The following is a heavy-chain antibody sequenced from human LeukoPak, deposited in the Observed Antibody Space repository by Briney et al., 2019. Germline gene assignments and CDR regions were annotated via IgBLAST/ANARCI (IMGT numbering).Heavy chain of an antibody. D-gene: IGHD2-15*01. CDR3: ARVGVVVAATLSSDY. Sequence: ASVKVSCKASGYTLTSYGISWVRQAPGQGLEWMGWISAYNGNTNYAQKLQGRVTMTTDTSTSTAYMELRSLRSDDTAVYYCARVGVVVAATLSSDYWGQGTLVTVSS. J-gene: IGHJ4*02. CDR2: ISAYNGNT. CDR1: GYTLTSYG. V-gene: IGHV1-18*04.